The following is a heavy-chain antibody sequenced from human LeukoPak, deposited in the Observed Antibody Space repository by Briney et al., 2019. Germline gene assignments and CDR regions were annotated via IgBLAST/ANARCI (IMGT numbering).Heavy chain of an antibody. D-gene: IGHD3-22*01. V-gene: IGHV4-39*01. CDR3: ESITMIVVENYFDY. Sequence: PSETLSLTCTVSGGSISSSSYYWGWIRQPPGKGLEWIGSIYYSGSTYYNPSLKSRVTISVDTSKNQFSLKLSSVTAADTAAYYCESITMIVVENYFDYWGQGTLVTVSS. CDR1: GGSISSSSYY. J-gene: IGHJ4*02. CDR2: IYYSGST.